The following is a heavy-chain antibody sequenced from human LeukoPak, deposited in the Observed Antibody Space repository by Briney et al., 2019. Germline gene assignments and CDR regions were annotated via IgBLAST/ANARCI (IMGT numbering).Heavy chain of an antibody. CDR1: GYTFTSYD. J-gene: IGHJ4*02. CDR3: ARDLAVAGLGY. Sequence: ASVKVSCKASGYTFTSYDINWVRQATGQGLEWMGWMNPNSGNTGYAQKFQGRVTMTRDTSISTAYMELSRLRSDDTAVYYCARDLAVAGLGYWGQGTLVTVSS. CDR2: MNPNSGNT. V-gene: IGHV1-8*01. D-gene: IGHD6-19*01.